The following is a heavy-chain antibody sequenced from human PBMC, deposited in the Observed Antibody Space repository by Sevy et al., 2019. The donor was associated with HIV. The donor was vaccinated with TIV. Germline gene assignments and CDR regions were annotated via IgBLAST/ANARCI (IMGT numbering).Heavy chain of an antibody. Sequence: GGSLRLSCTASGFTFGDYAMSWFRQAPGKGLEWVGFIRSKAYGGTTEYAASVKGRFTISRDDSKSIAYLQMNSLKTEDTAVYYCTRDVSQGDFWRGYYLNWFDPWGQGTLVTVSS. CDR2: IRSKAYGGTT. J-gene: IGHJ5*02. D-gene: IGHD3-3*01. V-gene: IGHV3-49*03. CDR3: TRDVSQGDFWRGYYLNWFDP. CDR1: GFTFGDYA.